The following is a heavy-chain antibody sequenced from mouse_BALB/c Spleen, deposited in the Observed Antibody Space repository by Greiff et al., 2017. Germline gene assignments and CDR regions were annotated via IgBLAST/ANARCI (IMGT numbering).Heavy chain of an antibody. CDR1: GYSFTGYN. V-gene: IGHV1-39*01. Sequence: LVESGPELEKPGASVKISCKASGYSFTGYNMNWVKQSNGKSLEWIGNIDPYYGGTSYNQKFKGKATLTVDKSSSTAYMQLRSLTSGDSAVYYCAKESVCCCGSSAMDDWGQGTSVTVSS. CDR2: IDPYYGGT. CDR3: AKESVCCCGSSAMDD. D-gene: IGHD1-1*01. J-gene: IGHJ4*01.